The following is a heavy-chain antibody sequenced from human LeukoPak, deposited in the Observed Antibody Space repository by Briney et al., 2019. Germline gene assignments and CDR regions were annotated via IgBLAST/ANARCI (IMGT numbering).Heavy chain of an antibody. D-gene: IGHD1-14*01. J-gene: IGHJ6*02. CDR3: GKSNRNHIFTPGSHGMDV. CDR2: ISGSGSST. CDR1: GFTFSSFA. Sequence: GGSLRLSCAASGFTFSSFAMSWVRQAPGKGLEWVSAISGSGSSTYYAESVKGRLTISRDNSKNTMFLQMNSLRVEDTALYYCGKSNRNHIFTPGSHGMDVWGQGTTVTVSS. V-gene: IGHV3-23*01.